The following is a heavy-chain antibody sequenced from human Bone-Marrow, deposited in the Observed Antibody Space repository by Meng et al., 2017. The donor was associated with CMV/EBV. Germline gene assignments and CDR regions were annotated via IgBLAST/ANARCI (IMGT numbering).Heavy chain of an antibody. CDR1: GGSFSGYY. J-gene: IGHJ4*02. V-gene: IGHV4-34*01. Sequence: SETLSLTCAVYGGSFSGYYWTWIRQSPGKGLEWIGEINHSGSTKSNPSLMSRVTMSVDTSQNQFSLHLSSVTAADTAVYYCAKEGAGGKQQLVRNSPLDYWGQGTLVTVSS. D-gene: IGHD6-13*01. CDR3: AKEGAGGKQQLVRNSPLDY. CDR2: INHSGST.